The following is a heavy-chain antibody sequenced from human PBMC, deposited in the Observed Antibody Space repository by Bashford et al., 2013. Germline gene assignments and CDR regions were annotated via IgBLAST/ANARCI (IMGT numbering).Heavy chain of an antibody. CDR2: ISAYNGNT. V-gene: IGHV1-18*01. CDR3: GRGAQSFDP. Sequence: ASVKVSCKASGYTFTSYGISWVRQAPGQGLEWMGWISAYNGNTNYAQKLQGRVTMTRDTSISTAYMELSSLTSDDTAVYYCGRGAQSFDPWGQGTLVTVSS. J-gene: IGHJ5*02. CDR1: GYTFTSYG.